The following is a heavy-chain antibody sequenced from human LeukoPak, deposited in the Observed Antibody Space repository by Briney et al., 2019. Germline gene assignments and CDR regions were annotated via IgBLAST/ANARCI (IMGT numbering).Heavy chain of an antibody. CDR3: ARDRGDYGDYSLGY. Sequence: SQTLSLTCAVSGGSISSGGYSWSWIRQPPGKGLEWIGYIYHSGSTYYNPSLKSRVTISVDRSKNQFSLKLSSVTAADTAVYYCARDRGDYGDYSLGYWGQGTLVTVSS. V-gene: IGHV4-30-2*01. J-gene: IGHJ4*02. CDR1: GGSISSGGYS. CDR2: IYHSGST. D-gene: IGHD4-17*01.